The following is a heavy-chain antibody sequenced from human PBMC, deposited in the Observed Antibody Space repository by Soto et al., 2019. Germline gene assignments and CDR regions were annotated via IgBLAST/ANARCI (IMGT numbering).Heavy chain of an antibody. CDR3: ARRNYYDRPGYFQH. J-gene: IGHJ1*01. Sequence: QVQLVQSGAEVRKPGSSVKVSCKASGGTFSSYAISWVRQAPGQGLEWMGGFIPIFGTVNYAQKFQGRVTITADESTSTAYMELSSLRSEDTAVYYCARRNYYDRPGYFQHWGQGTLVTVSS. CDR1: GGTFSSYA. V-gene: IGHV1-69*12. D-gene: IGHD3-22*01. CDR2: FIPIFGTV.